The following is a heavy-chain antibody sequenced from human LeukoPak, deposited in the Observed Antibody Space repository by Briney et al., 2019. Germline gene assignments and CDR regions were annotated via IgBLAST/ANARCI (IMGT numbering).Heavy chain of an antibody. J-gene: IGHJ4*02. Sequence: SETLSLTCTVSGGSIISGGYYWSWIRQHPGKGLEWIGYIYYSGSTYYNPSLKSRVTMSVDTSKNQFSLKLSSVTAADTAVYYCARSGRDGYLSTRPVDYWGQGTLVTVSS. D-gene: IGHD5-24*01. V-gene: IGHV4-31*03. CDR1: GGSIISGGYY. CDR3: ARSGRDGYLSTRPVDY. CDR2: IYYSGST.